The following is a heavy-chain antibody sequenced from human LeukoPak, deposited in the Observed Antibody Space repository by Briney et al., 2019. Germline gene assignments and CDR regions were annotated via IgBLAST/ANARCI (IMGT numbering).Heavy chain of an antibody. Sequence: SETLSLTCTVSGGSISSFYWSWLRQPPGKGLQWLGYIYFRGNTNYSPSLESRVAISVDTSKNQFSLKLSSVTAADTSVYYCARHGYGDYRNFDYWGQGTPVTVSS. V-gene: IGHV4-59*08. CDR1: GGSISSFY. CDR3: ARHGYGDYRNFDY. J-gene: IGHJ4*02. CDR2: IYFRGNT. D-gene: IGHD4-17*01.